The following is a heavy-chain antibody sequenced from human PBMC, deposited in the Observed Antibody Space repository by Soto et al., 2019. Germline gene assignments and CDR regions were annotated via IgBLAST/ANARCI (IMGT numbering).Heavy chain of an antibody. CDR2: INPNGGVT. V-gene: IGHV1-2*04. Sequence: QVQLVQSGAEVKKPGASVTVSCRSSGDTFNDYYIHWVRQAPGQGLEWMGWINPNGGVTKYAQKFQGWVSMTRDTSIRTVYMQLNRLRSDDTAVYYCARESGGATATLDYYYFYMDVWGTGNTVTVSS. CDR1: GDTFNDYY. J-gene: IGHJ6*03. CDR3: ARESGGATATLDYYYFYMDV. D-gene: IGHD5-12*01.